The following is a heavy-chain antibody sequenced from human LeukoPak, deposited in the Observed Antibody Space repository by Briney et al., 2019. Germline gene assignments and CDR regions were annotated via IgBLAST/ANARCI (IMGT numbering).Heavy chain of an antibody. D-gene: IGHD3-10*01. CDR2: ISDSGGRT. CDR1: GFAFSSYA. CDR3: ASGSGSYRTPYYYMDV. V-gene: IGHV3-23*01. J-gene: IGHJ6*03. Sequence: PGGSLRLSCAASGFAFSSYAMSWVRQAPGKGLEWVSSISDSGGRTYYADSVKGRLTISRDNSKNTLYLQMNNLRAEDTAVYYCASGSGSYRTPYYYMDVWGKGTTVTVSS.